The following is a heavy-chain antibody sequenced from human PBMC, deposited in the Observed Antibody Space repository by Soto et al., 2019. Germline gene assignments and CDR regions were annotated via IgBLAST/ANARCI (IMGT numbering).Heavy chain of an antibody. CDR1: GGTITDYL. CDR2: IIPVSGTT. CDR3: ARGGLTTVILDY. D-gene: IGHD4-17*01. V-gene: IGHV1-69*01. J-gene: IGHJ4*02. Sequence: VQLVQSGAEVKKPGSSLKVSCSISGGTITDYLISWLRQAPGQGLEWMGGIIPVSGTTYFAQKFQDRVTITAGDSTKTAYLELSSLRSEDTHVYYCARGGLTTVILDYWGQGTLVTVSS.